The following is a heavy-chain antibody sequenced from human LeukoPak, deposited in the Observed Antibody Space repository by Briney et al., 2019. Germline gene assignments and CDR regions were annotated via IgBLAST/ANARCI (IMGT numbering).Heavy chain of an antibody. CDR3: ARDLASIYCSGGSCWSTSYYYYGMDV. J-gene: IGHJ6*02. D-gene: IGHD2-15*01. CDR2: INPNSGGT. CDR1: GYTFTGNY. V-gene: IGHV1-2*02. Sequence: GASVKVSCESSGYTFTGNYMHWVRQAPGQGLEWMGWINPNSGGTNYAQKFQGRVTMTRDTSISTAYMELSRLRSDDKAVYYCARDLASIYCSGGSCWSTSYYYYGMDVWGQGTTVTVSS.